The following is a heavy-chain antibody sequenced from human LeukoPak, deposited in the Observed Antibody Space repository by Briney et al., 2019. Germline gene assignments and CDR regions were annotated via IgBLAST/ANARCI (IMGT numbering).Heavy chain of an antibody. CDR1: GLTFNIFA. CDR2: VGGIDSNT. V-gene: IGHV3-23*05. J-gene: IGHJ3*02. CDR3: ARRVVRSAFDI. D-gene: IGHD3-3*01. Sequence: PGGSLRLSCAAAGLTFNIFAMSWVRHARGKGPEWGSIVGGIDSNTYYADSVKCRFNISSDNSKNTLYLQMDSLRVEDTALYYCARRVVRSAFDIWGLGTMVTVSS.